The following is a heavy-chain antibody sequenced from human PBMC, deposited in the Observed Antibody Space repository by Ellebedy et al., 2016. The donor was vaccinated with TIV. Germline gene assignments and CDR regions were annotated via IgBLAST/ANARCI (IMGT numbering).Heavy chain of an antibody. CDR1: GLIFSRYE. CDR2: ISSSNHYI. Sequence: GESLKISCAVPGLIFSRYEMNWVRQAPGKGLEWVSSISSSNHYIYYADSVKGRFTISRDNAKNSLYLQMNSLRAEDTAVFYCARELAAAGFFDYWGQGTLVTVSS. CDR3: ARELAAAGFFDY. J-gene: IGHJ4*02. V-gene: IGHV3-21*01. D-gene: IGHD6-13*01.